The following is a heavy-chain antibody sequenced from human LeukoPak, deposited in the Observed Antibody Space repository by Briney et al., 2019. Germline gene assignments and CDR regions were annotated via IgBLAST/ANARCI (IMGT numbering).Heavy chain of an antibody. Sequence: GGSLRLSCAASGFTFSTYAMSWVRQAPGKGLEWVSSISGGGGTTYYADSVKGRFTISRDNSKNTLYLQMSSLRSEDTALYYCAKSPRGDTSGYDFYYYMDVWGKGTTVTVSS. CDR2: ISGGGGTT. V-gene: IGHV3-23*01. J-gene: IGHJ6*03. CDR1: GFTFSTYA. CDR3: AKSPRGDTSGYDFYYYMDV. D-gene: IGHD3-22*01.